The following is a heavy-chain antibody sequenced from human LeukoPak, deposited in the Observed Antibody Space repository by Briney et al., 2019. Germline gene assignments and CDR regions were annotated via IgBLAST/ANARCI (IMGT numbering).Heavy chain of an antibody. CDR1: GGSISSYY. J-gene: IGHJ3*02. V-gene: IGHV4-59*01. CDR2: IYYSGST. CDR3: ARAAGVPVASDI. Sequence: KPSETLSLTFTVSGGSISSYYWSWIRQPPGKGLEWIGYIYYSGSTNYNPSLKSRVTISVDTSKNQFSLKLSSVTAADTAVYYCARAAGVPVASDIWGQGTMVTVSS. D-gene: IGHD2-8*01.